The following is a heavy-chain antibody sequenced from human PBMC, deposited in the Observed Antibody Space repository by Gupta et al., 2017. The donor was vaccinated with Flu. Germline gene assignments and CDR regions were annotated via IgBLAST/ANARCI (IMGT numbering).Heavy chain of an antibody. CDR1: GYTFTSYW. J-gene: IGHJ3*02. V-gene: IGHV5-51*03. D-gene: IGHD2-2*03. Sequence: EVQLVQSGAEVKKPGESLKISCKGSGYTFTSYWIAWVRQLPGKGLEWMGIIYPGDYHTIYSPFFQGHVTISADKSFTKAYTQWRTLKTSDTAMYDCAGYWAAAMPSIDIWFQVAIVPVSS. CDR3: AGYWAAAMPSIDI. CDR2: IYPGDYHT.